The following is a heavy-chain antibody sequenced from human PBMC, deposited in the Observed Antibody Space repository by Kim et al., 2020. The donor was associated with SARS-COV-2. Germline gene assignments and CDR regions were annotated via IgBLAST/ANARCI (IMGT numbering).Heavy chain of an antibody. J-gene: IGHJ4*02. V-gene: IGHV3-11*01. D-gene: IGHD5-18*01. CDR3: ARDKGYTGFDY. Sequence: ADSVKGRCTISRDTVKNSLFLQIDSLRVDDTALYYCARDKGYTGFDYWGQGTRVTASS.